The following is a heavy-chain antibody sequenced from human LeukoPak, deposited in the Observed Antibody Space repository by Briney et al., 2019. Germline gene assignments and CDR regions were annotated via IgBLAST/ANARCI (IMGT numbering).Heavy chain of an antibody. J-gene: IGHJ5*02. CDR1: EFTFSSNA. D-gene: IGHD1-26*01. CDR2: ISGSGGST. Sequence: GGSLRLSCAASEFTFSSNAMSWVRQAPGKGLEWVSVISGSGGSTYYVDSVKGRFTISRDNSKNTLYLQMNSLRAEDTAVYYCAKANSGSYAWFDPWGQGTLVTVSS. V-gene: IGHV3-23*01. CDR3: AKANSGSYAWFDP.